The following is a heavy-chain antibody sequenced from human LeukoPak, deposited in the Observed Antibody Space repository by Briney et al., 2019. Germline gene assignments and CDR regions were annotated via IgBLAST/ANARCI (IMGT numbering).Heavy chain of an antibody. D-gene: IGHD6-13*01. J-gene: IGHJ1*01. V-gene: IGHV4-59*01. CDR3: ASSIAAAGTHFQH. CDR2: IYYSGST. CDR1: GGSISSYY. Sequence: SETLSLTCTVSGGSISSYYWSWIRQPPGKGLEWIGYIYYSGSTNYNPSLKSRVTISVDTSKNQFSLKLSSVTAADTAVYYCASSIAAAGTHFQHWGQGTLVTVSS.